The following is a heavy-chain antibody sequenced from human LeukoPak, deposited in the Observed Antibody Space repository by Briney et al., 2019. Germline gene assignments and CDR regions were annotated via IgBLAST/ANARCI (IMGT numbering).Heavy chain of an antibody. Sequence: GGSLRLSCAASGFTFSSYSMNWVRQAPGKGLGWVSYISSSSSTIYYADSVKGRFTISRDNAKNSLYLQMNGLRAEDTAVYYCARGRYCSSTSCRNWFDPWGQGTLVTVSS. CDR1: GFTFSSYS. D-gene: IGHD2-2*01. CDR3: ARGRYCSSTSCRNWFDP. V-gene: IGHV3-48*01. J-gene: IGHJ5*02. CDR2: ISSSSSTI.